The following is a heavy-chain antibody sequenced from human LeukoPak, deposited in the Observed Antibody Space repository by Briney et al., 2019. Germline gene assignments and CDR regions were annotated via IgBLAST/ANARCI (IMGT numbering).Heavy chain of an antibody. J-gene: IGHJ4*02. Sequence: GGSLRLSCAASGFTFDNAWMTWVRQAPGNGLEWVGRIKSKIHGGTIDYAAPVKGRFTISRDNSENTGYLQMSSLRTEDTAMYYCTKSTVPGIDYWGQGIQVTVSS. D-gene: IGHD6-19*01. CDR1: GFTFDNAW. CDR2: IKSKIHGGTI. V-gene: IGHV3-15*01. CDR3: TKSTVPGIDY.